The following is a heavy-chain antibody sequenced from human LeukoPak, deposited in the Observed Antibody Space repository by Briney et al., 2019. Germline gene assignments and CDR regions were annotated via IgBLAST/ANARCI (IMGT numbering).Heavy chain of an antibody. CDR2: INHSGST. V-gene: IGHV4-34*01. Sequence: SETLSLTCAVYGGSFSGYYWIWIRQPPGKGLEWIGEINHSGSTNYNPSHNSRVTISVDTSKNQFSLKLSSVTAADTAVYYCARVVVPAAIDAFDIWGQGTMVTVSS. CDR1: GGSFSGYY. J-gene: IGHJ3*02. D-gene: IGHD2-2*02. CDR3: ARVVVPAAIDAFDI.